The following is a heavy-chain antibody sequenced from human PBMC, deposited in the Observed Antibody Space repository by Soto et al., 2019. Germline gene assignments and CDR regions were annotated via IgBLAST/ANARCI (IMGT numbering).Heavy chain of an antibody. J-gene: IGHJ4*02. CDR1: GYTFISYG. V-gene: IGHV1-18*01. D-gene: IGHD5-12*01. Sequence: GASVKVSCKASGYTFISYGISWVRQAPGQGLEWMGWISAHSGNTKYVEKFKDRVTMTIDTSTSTAYMELRSLRSDDTAIYYCARHTGGTPLYSGYDYYFDYWALGTLVAVSS. CDR3: ARHTGGTPLYSGYDYYFDY. CDR2: ISAHSGNT.